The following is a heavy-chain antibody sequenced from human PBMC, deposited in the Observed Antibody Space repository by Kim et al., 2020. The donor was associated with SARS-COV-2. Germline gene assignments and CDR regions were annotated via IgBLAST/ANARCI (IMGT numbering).Heavy chain of an antibody. CDR1: GFTVSSND. Sequence: GGSLRLSCAASGFTVSSNDMSWVRQAPGKGLEWVSVIYSGGSTYYADSVKGRFTISRDNSKNTLYLQMNSLRAEDTAVYYCARETSYSGSYYGSVHFDYWGQGTMVTVSS. V-gene: IGHV3-66*01. CDR3: ARETSYSGSYYGSVHFDY. D-gene: IGHD1-26*01. CDR2: IYSGGST. J-gene: IGHJ4*02.